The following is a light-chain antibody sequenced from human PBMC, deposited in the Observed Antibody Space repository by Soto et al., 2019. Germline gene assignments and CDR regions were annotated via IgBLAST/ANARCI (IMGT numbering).Light chain of an antibody. CDR1: QSVSSSY. Sequence: EIVLTQSPGTLSLSPGERATLSCRASQSVSSSYLAWYQQKPGQAPRLLIYGASSRATGIRDRFSGSGSGTDFTLIISRLEPEDFAVYYCQQYGSSPRTFGQGTKVDIK. J-gene: IGKJ1*01. CDR2: GAS. V-gene: IGKV3-20*01. CDR3: QQYGSSPRT.